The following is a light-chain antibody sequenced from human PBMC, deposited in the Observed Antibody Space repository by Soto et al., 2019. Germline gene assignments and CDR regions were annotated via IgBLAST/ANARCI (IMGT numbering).Light chain of an antibody. CDR1: QIISSY. Sequence: DIQMTQSPSSLSASVGDRVTITCRASQIISSYLNWYQQKPGKAPKLLIYAASSLQSGVPSRFSGIGSGTDFTLTISSLQPEDFATYYCQQSYSTPPEPTFGQGTKREIK. V-gene: IGKV1-39*01. J-gene: IGKJ2*01. CDR2: AAS. CDR3: QQSYSTPPEPT.